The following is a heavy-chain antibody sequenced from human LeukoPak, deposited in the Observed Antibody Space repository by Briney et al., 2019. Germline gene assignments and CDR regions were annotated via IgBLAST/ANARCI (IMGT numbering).Heavy chain of an antibody. V-gene: IGHV4-59*01. J-gene: IGHJ3*02. CDR1: GGPISSYY. Sequence: SETLSLTCTVFGGPISSYYWSWIRQPPGKGPEWIGYVSYRGDTNYNPSLKSRVTISVDTSKNQFSLKLTSVTAVDTAVYYCARPYSSNWYDAFHIWGQGTMVTVSS. CDR2: VSYRGDT. CDR3: ARPYSSNWYDAFHI. D-gene: IGHD6-13*01.